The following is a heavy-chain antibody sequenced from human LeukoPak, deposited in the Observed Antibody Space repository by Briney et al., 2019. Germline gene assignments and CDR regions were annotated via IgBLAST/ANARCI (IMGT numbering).Heavy chain of an antibody. CDR2: LKSENDGGAA. J-gene: IGHJ5*02. CDR3: TTDWGVPDCGGGCYLP. V-gene: IGHV3-15*01. CDR1: GFNFKNAW. D-gene: IGHD2-21*02. Sequence: GRSLTISCAASGFNFKNAWMSWVRQAPGKGLEWVGRLKSENDGGAADYAAPVKGRFTMSRDDSKNTVYLQMSSLKSEDTAVYYCTTDWGVPDCGGGCYLPWGQGALVTVSS.